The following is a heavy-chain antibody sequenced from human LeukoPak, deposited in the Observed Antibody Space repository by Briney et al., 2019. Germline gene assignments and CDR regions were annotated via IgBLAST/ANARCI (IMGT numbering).Heavy chain of an antibody. CDR3: AKVIRLAPGQYYFDF. CDR1: GFSFSNYA. D-gene: IGHD6-19*01. CDR2: VSGSGAGT. V-gene: IGHV3-23*01. Sequence: PGGSLRLSCAASGFSFSNYAMTWVRQAPGKGLEWVSLVSGSGAGTNYADSVRGRFTISRDNSKNTLSLQMNSLRAEDTAVYYCAKVIRLAPGQYYFDFWGQGTLVTVSS. J-gene: IGHJ4*02.